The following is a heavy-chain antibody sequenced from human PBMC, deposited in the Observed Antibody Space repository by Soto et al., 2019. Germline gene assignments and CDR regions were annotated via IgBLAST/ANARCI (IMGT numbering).Heavy chain of an antibody. CDR1: GFTFSSYA. J-gene: IGHJ4*02. D-gene: IGHD1-20*01. V-gene: IGHV3-33*01. CDR3: ARVAGGDRPSIPGTEDY. CDR2: IWYDGGNK. Sequence: QVQLVESGGGVVQPGRSLRLSCAASGFTFSSYAMHWVRQAPGKGLEWVAVIWYDGGNKYYADSVKGRFTISRDNSKSTLYLQMNSLRAEDTALYYCARVAGGDRPSIPGTEDYWGQGTLVTVSS.